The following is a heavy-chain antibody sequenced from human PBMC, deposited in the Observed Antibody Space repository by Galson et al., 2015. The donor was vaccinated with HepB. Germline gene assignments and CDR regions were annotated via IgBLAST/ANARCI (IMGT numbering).Heavy chain of an antibody. CDR1: GGSFSSNY. CDR2: IYYSGST. Sequence: SLTCTVSGGSFSSNYWSWIRQPPGQGLEWIGNIYYSGSTKYNPSLKSRVTISVDTSKNQFSLKLSSVTAADTAVYYCARDWRGSGYLDYYYYGMDVWGQGTTVTVSS. D-gene: IGHD3-9*01. J-gene: IGHJ6*02. CDR3: ARDWRGSGYLDYYYYGMDV. V-gene: IGHV4-59*01.